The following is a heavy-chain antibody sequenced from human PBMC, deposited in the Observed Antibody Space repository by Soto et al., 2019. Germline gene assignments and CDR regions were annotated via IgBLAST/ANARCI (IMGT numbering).Heavy chain of an antibody. D-gene: IGHD2-8*01. CDR3: ARGSLMATRPCAKDI. CDR1: GYTFTDYG. V-gene: IGHV1-18*01. J-gene: IGHJ3*02. Sequence: ASVKVSCKASGYTFTDYGISWVRQAPGQGLEWMGWISTYNGDTKYTQNFRGRVTMTADTPTTTAYMELTSLTSDDTAIYYCARGSLMATRPCAKDISGQGTMVTVS. CDR2: ISTYNGDT.